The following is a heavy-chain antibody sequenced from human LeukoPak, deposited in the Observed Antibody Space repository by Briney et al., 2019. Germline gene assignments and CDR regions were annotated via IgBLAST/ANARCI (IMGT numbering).Heavy chain of an antibody. D-gene: IGHD3-10*01. CDR1: GFTFSSYA. CDR2: ISGSGGST. CDR3: AKEYRFGYGPKQFDY. J-gene: IGHJ4*02. V-gene: IGHV3-23*01. Sequence: GGSLRLSCVGSGFTFSSYAMSWVRQAPGKGLEWVSAISGSGGSTYYTDSVKGRFTISRDNSKNTLYLQMNSLRAEDTAVYYCAKEYRFGYGPKQFDYWGQGTLVTVSS.